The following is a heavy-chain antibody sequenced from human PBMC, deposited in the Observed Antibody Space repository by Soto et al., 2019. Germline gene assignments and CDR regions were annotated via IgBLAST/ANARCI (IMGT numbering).Heavy chain of an antibody. CDR3: ARPLEDIVVVPAAICLYHYYYYGIDV. CDR1: GFTFSSYS. CDR2: ISSSSSYI. J-gene: IGHJ6*02. Sequence: GGSLRLSCAASGFTFSSYSMNWVRQAPGKGLEWVSSISSSSSYIYYADSVKGRFTISRDNAKNSLYLQMNSLRAEDTAVYYCARPLEDIVVVPAAICLYHYYYYGIDVWGQGTTVTVSS. D-gene: IGHD2-2*01. V-gene: IGHV3-21*01.